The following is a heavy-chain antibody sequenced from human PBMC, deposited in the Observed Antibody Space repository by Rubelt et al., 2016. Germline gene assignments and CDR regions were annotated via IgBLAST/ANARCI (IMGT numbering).Heavy chain of an antibody. J-gene: IGHJ6*02. CDR1: GGSFSGYY. CDR2: IHHSGST. D-gene: IGHD6-13*01. Sequence: QVQLQQWGAGLLKPSETLSLTCAVYGGSFSGYYWSWIRQPPGKGLEWIGEIHHSGSTNYHPSLKSRVTISVDTSKNQFSLKLSSVTAADTAVYYCARGRRGSSSWLGRDYYGMDVWGQGTTVTVSS. V-gene: IGHV4-34*01. CDR3: ARGRRGSSSWLGRDYYGMDV.